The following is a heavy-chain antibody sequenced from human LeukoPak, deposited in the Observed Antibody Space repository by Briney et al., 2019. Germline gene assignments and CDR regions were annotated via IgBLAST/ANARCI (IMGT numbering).Heavy chain of an antibody. CDR2: IYSSGST. Sequence: PSETLSLTCTVSGGSIRSYYWSWIRQPAGKGLEWIGRIYSSGSTNYSPSLKSRVTMSVDTSKNQFSLKLSSVTAADTAVYYCAGSRWLVWDWFDPWGQGTLVTVSS. CDR1: GGSIRSYY. J-gene: IGHJ5*02. D-gene: IGHD6-19*01. CDR3: AGSRWLVWDWFDP. V-gene: IGHV4-4*07.